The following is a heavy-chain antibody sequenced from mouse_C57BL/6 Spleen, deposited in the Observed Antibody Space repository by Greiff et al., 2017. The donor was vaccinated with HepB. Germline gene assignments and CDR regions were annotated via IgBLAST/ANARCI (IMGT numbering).Heavy chain of an antibody. J-gene: IGHJ4*01. D-gene: IGHD4-1*01. CDR3: ARRLGRDGYAMDY. Sequence: QVQLQQSGAELVKPGASVKLSCKASGYTFTSYWMHWVKQRPGQGLEWIGMIHPNSGSTNYNEKFKSKATLTVDKSSSTAYMQLSSLTSEDSAVYYCARRLGRDGYAMDYWGQGTSVTVSS. CDR2: IHPNSGST. V-gene: IGHV1-64*01. CDR1: GYTFTSYW.